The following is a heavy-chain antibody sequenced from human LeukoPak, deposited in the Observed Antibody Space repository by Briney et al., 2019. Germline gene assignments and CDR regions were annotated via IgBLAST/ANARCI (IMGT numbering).Heavy chain of an antibody. Sequence: SETLSLTCTVSGGSITSYYWSWIRQPPGKGLEWIGYIYYSGSTNYNPSLKSRVTISVDTSKNQFSLKLSSVTAADTAVYYCARGAHYYDTSGYLMPLNYWGQGTLVTVSS. CDR2: IYYSGST. V-gene: IGHV4-59*01. D-gene: IGHD3-22*01. J-gene: IGHJ4*02. CDR3: ARGAHYYDTSGYLMPLNY. CDR1: GGSITSYY.